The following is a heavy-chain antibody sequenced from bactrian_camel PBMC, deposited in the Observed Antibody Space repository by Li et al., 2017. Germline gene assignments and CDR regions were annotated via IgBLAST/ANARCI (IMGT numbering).Heavy chain of an antibody. D-gene: IGHD3*01. Sequence: HVQLVESGGGSVQSGGSLILSCVVSTSTNSDYCMGWFRKAPGQEREAVATIATGGGIYWYADSVKGRFTTSQGNGEKTVVLQMNSLKTEDTAVYHCAADPRGSGYWGQGTQVTVS. CDR2: IATGGGIY. CDR3: AADPRGSGY. CDR1: TSTNSDYC. J-gene: IGHJ4*01. V-gene: IGHV3S1*01.